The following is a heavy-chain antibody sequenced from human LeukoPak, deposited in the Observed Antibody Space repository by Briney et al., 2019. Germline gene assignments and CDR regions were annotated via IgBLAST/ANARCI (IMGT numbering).Heavy chain of an antibody. V-gene: IGHV3-74*01. CDR2: INSDGRSA. CDR1: GFTFSSYA. D-gene: IGHD2/OR15-2a*01. CDR3: TRVSTTDDY. J-gene: IGHJ4*02. Sequence: GGSLRLSCAASGFTFSSYAMHWVRQAPGKGLAWVSRINSDGRSAVYADSVKGRFTISRDNAKNTLYLQMDSLRAEDTAVYYCTRVSTTDDYWGQGTLVTVSS.